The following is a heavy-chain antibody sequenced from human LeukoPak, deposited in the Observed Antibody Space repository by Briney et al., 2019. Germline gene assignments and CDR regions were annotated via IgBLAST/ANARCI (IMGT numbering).Heavy chain of an antibody. CDR2: IRAGGNSI. J-gene: IGHJ4*02. CDR3: AKGNLGLLDY. V-gene: IGHV3-23*01. D-gene: IGHD1-1*01. Sequence: GESLRLSCAVYGFTFSSCDMSWVRQAPGKGLEWVSAIRAGGNSIYYADSVKGRFTISRDDSKSTLYLQMNSLRAEDTAVYYCAKGNLGLLDYWGQGSLVTVSS. CDR1: GFTFSSCD.